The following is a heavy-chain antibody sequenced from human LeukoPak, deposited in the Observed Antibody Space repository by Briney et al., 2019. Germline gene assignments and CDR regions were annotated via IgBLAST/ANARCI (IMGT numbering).Heavy chain of an antibody. D-gene: IGHD4-17*01. J-gene: IGHJ6*03. Sequence: ASVKVSCKASGYTFTSYDINWVRQATGQGLEWMGWMNPNSGNTGYAQKFQGRVTITRNTSISTAYMELSSLRSEDTAVYYCARLYGGYGYYYYYYMDVWGKGTTVTVSS. V-gene: IGHV1-8*03. CDR1: GYTFTSYD. CDR2: MNPNSGNT. CDR3: ARLYGGYGYYYYYYMDV.